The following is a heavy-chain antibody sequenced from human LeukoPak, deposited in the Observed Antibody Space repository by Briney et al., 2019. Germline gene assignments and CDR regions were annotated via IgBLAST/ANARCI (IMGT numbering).Heavy chain of an antibody. CDR3: ARVRWHYDYVWGSYRFDY. D-gene: IGHD3-16*02. J-gene: IGHJ4*02. CDR2: IIPIFGTA. Sequence: GASVKVSCKASGGTFSSYAISWVRQAPGQGLEWMGGIIPIFGTANYAQKFQGRVTMTTDTYTSTAYMELRSLRSGDTAVYYCARVRWHYDYVWGSYRFDYWGQGTLVTVSS. V-gene: IGHV1-69*05. CDR1: GGTFSSYA.